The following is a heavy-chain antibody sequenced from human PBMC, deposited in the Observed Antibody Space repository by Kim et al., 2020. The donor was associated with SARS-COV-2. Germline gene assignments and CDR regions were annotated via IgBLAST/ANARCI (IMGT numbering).Heavy chain of an antibody. CDR1: GFTFSSYS. V-gene: IGHV3-21*01. D-gene: IGHD3-10*01. Sequence: GGSLRLSCAASGFTFSSYSMNWVRQAPGKGLEWVSSISSSSSYIYYADSVKGRFTISRDNAKNSLYLQMNSLRAEDTAVYYCARDRITMVREAWFDPWGQGTLVTVSS. CDR3: ARDRITMVREAWFDP. J-gene: IGHJ5*02. CDR2: ISSSSSYI.